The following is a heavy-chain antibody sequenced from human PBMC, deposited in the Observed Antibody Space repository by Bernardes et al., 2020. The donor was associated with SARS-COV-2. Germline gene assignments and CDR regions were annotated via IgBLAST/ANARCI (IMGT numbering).Heavy chain of an antibody. CDR3: VIDYTDWHY. Sequence: GGSLRLSCSASGFTFSAHAMHWVRQAPGKGLEYVSAINSNGGSTSYADSVKGRFTISRDNSQNTLYLQMSSLRAEDTAVYYCVIDYTDWHYWGQGTLVTVSS. CDR2: INSNGGST. J-gene: IGHJ4*02. CDR1: GFTFSAHA. D-gene: IGHD3-9*01. V-gene: IGHV3-64D*06.